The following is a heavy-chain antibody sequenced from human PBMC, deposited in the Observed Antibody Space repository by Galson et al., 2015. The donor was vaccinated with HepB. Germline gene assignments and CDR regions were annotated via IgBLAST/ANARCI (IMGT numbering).Heavy chain of an antibody. CDR3: AADRVGEAVAADY. V-gene: IGHV1-58*01. J-gene: IGHJ4*02. Sequence: SVKVSCKASGFTFTSSAVQWVRQARGQRLEWIGWIVVGSGNTNYAQKFQERVTITRDMSTSTAYMELSSLRSEDTAVYYWAADRVGEAVAADYWGQGTLVTVSS. CDR1: GFTFTSSA. D-gene: IGHD6-19*01. CDR2: IVVGSGNT.